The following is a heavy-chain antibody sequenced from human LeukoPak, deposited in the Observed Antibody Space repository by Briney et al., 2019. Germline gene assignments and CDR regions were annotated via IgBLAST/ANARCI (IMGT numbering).Heavy chain of an antibody. CDR3: AKDQGYTYGHSFDY. CDR2: ISYDGSKE. V-gene: IGHV3-30*18. J-gene: IGHJ4*02. D-gene: IGHD5-18*01. CDR1: GFTFGSYG. Sequence: GRSLRLSCAASGFTFGSYGMHWVRQAPGKGLEWVALISYDGSKEYYGDSVKGRFTISRDNSKNTLYLQMNSLRAEDTAVYNCAKDQGYTYGHSFDYWGQGTLVTVSS.